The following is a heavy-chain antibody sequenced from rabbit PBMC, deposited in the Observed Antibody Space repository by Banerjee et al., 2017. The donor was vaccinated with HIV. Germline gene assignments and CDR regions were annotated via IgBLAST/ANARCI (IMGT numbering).Heavy chain of an antibody. V-gene: IGHV1S45*01. CDR2: IGTGSGNT. J-gene: IGHJ4*01. CDR1: GFSFSNKYV. Sequence: EQLEESGGDLVKPEGSLTLTCTASGFSFSNKYVMCWVRQAPGKGLEWIACIGTGSGNTYYATWAKGRFTISKASSTTVTLQMTSLTAADTATYFCARDPYPGSSGADLNLWGPGPLVTVS. D-gene: IGHD4-2*01. CDR3: ARDPYPGSSGADLNL.